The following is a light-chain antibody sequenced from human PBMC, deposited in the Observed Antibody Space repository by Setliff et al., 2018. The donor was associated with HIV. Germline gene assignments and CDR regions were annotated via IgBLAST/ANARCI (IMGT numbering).Light chain of an antibody. CDR2: DVS. Sequence: QSVLAQPASVSGSPGQSITISCTGTNSDVGAYNYVSWYQQNPGKAPKLMIYDVSNRPSGISDRFSGSKSGDTASLTISGLQAEDEADYYCSSYTSTYTVLFGGGTKVTVL. V-gene: IGLV2-14*03. CDR1: NSDVGAYNY. J-gene: IGLJ2*01. CDR3: SSYTSTYTVL.